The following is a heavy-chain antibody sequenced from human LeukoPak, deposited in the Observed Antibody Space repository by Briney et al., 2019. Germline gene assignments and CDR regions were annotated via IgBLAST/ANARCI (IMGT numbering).Heavy chain of an antibody. CDR3: ASTYCSGGSCYFDY. J-gene: IGHJ4*02. CDR2: IYSGGST. D-gene: IGHD2-15*01. Sequence: GGSLRLSCAASGFTVSSNYMSWVRQAPGKGLEWVSVIYSGGSTYYADSVKGRSTISRDNSKNTLYLQMNSLRAEDTAVYYCASTYCSGGSCYFDYWGQGTLVTVSS. CDR1: GFTVSSNY. V-gene: IGHV3-53*01.